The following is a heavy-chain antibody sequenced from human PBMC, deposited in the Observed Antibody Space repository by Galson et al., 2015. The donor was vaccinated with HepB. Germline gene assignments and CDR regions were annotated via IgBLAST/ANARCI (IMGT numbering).Heavy chain of an antibody. CDR1: GGSISSYY. D-gene: IGHD1-7*01. CDR3: ARCQTGTTLHFDY. J-gene: IGHJ4*02. Sequence: ETLSLTCTVSGGSISSYYWSWIRQPPGKGLEWIGYIYYSGSTNYNPSLKSRVTISVDTSKNQFSLKLSSVTAADTAVYYCARCQTGTTLHFDYWGQGTLVTVSS. V-gene: IGHV4-59*01. CDR2: IYYSGST.